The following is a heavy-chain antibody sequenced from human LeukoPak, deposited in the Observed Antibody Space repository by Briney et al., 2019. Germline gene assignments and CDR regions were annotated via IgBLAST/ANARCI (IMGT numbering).Heavy chain of an antibody. D-gene: IGHD3-10*01. Sequence: PSETLSLTCAVYGGSFSGYYWSWIRQPAGKGLEWIGRICNSGSTTYNPSLKSRVTMSVDTSKNQFSLKLSSVTAADTAVYYCARDSGTTGEVKFDPWGQGTLVTVSS. CDR2: ICNSGST. J-gene: IGHJ5*02. CDR3: ARDSGTTGEVKFDP. V-gene: IGHV4-4*07. CDR1: GGSFSGYY.